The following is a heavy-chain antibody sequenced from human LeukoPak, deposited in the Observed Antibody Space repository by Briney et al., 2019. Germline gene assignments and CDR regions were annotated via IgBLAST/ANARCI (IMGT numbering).Heavy chain of an antibody. CDR2: ISAYNGNT. V-gene: IGHV1-18*01. Sequence: ASVKVSCKASGYTFTSYGISWVRQAPGQGLEWMGWISAYNGNTNYAQKLQGRVTMTTDTPTSTAYMELRSLRSDDTAVYYCARDLVPTRTGYSSGWYFDYWGQGTLVTVSS. CDR3: ARDLVPTRTGYSSGWYFDY. D-gene: IGHD6-19*01. CDR1: GYTFTSYG. J-gene: IGHJ4*02.